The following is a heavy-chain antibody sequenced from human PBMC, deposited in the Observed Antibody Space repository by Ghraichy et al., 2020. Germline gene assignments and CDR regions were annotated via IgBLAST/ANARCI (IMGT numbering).Heavy chain of an antibody. Sequence: GGSLRLSCAASGFTFSSYWMHWVRQAPGKGLVWVSRINSDGSSTSYADSVKGRFTISRDNAKNTLYLQMNSLRAEDTAVYYCARAFTYYDFWSGYYPPFLGFDPWGQGTLVTVSS. V-gene: IGHV3-74*01. CDR1: GFTFSSYW. J-gene: IGHJ5*02. D-gene: IGHD3-3*01. CDR2: INSDGSST. CDR3: ARAFTYYDFWSGYYPPFLGFDP.